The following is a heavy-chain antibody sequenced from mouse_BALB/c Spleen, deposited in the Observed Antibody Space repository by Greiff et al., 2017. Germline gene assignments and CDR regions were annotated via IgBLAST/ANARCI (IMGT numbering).Heavy chain of an antibody. J-gene: IGHJ3*01. Sequence: QVTLKECGPGILQPSQTLSLTCSFSGFSLSTSGMGVSWIRQPSGKGLEWLAHIYWDDDKRYNPSLKSRLTISKDTSSNQVFLKITSVDTADTATYYCARYYYGSSYPFAYWGQGTLVTVSA. CDR2: IYWDDDK. CDR3: ARYYYGSSYPFAY. V-gene: IGHV8-12*01. D-gene: IGHD1-1*01. CDR1: GFSLSTSGMG.